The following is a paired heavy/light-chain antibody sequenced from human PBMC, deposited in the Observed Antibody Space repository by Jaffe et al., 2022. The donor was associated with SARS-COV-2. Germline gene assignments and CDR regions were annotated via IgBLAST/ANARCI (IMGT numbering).Light chain of an antibody. V-gene: IGKV3-20*01. CDR3: QQYGSSPKT. CDR2: GVS. Sequence: EIVLTQSPGALSLSPGERATLSCRASQSVYNNYLAWYQQKPGQAPRLLIYGVSSRATGIPDRFSGSGSGTDFTLTISRLEPEDFAVYYCQQYGSSPKTFGQGTKVEIK. J-gene: IGKJ1*01. CDR1: QSVYNNY.
Heavy chain of an antibody. CDR1: GGSISSSNYY. J-gene: IGHJ4*02. V-gene: IGHV4-39*01. Sequence: QLQLQESGPGLVKPSETLSLTCTVSGGSISSSNYYWGWIRQPPGKGLEWIGTIYYSGSTYYNPSLKSRVTISVDTSKNQFSLKLSSVTAADTAVYYCARHVYCGDGDCYSGGLWFDYWGQGTLVTVSS. CDR3: ARHVYCGDGDCYSGGLWFDY. CDR2: IYYSGST. D-gene: IGHD2-15*01.